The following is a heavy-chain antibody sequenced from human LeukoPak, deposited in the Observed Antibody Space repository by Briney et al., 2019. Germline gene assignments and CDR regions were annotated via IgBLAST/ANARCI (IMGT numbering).Heavy chain of an antibody. J-gene: IGHJ4*02. V-gene: IGHV1-46*01. D-gene: IGHD2-15*01. CDR3: ARDTRAIVVVVAATLRGYFDY. CDR2: ISPSGGST. CDR1: GYTFTSYY. Sequence: ASVKVSCKASGYTFTSYYMHWVRQAPGQGLEWMGIISPSGGSTSYAQKFQGRVTMTRDTSTSTVYMELSSLRSEDTAVYYCARDTRAIVVVVAATLRGYFDYWGQGTLVTVSS.